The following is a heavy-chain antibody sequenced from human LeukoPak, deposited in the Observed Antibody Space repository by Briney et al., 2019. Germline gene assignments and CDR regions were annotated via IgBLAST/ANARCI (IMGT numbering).Heavy chain of an antibody. J-gene: IGHJ4*02. CDR3: ASHYYASSGSLFDS. V-gene: IGHV4-38-2*01. CDR1: GHSISSGYY. D-gene: IGHD3-22*01. CDR2: VYHTGST. Sequence: PSETLSLTCAVSGHSISSGYYWVWIRQPPGKGLEWIGSVYHTGSTYYHPSLKSRVTISLDTSKNQFSLRLTSVTAADTALYYCASHYYASSGSLFDSWGRGSLVTVSS.